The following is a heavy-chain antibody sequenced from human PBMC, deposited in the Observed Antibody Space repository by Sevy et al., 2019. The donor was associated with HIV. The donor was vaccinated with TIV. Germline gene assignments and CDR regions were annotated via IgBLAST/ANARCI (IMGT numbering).Heavy chain of an antibody. CDR2: ISAYNGNT. CDR1: GYTFTSYG. J-gene: IGHJ1*01. V-gene: IGHV1-18*01. CDR3: ARDGSGSYYGSSVQH. D-gene: IGHD1-26*01. Sequence: ASVKVSCKASGYTFTSYGISWVRQAPGQGLEWMGWISAYNGNTNDAQKLQGRVTMTTDTSTSTAYMELRSLRSDDTAVYYCARDGSGSYYGSSVQHWGQGTLVTVSS.